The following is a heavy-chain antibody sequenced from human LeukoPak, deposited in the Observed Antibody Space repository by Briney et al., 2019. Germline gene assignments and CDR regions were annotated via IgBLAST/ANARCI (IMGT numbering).Heavy chain of an antibody. CDR2: IYYGGNT. J-gene: IGHJ4*02. D-gene: IGHD3-22*01. CDR1: GGSIVGYY. Sequence: SETLSLTCAVSGGSIVGYYWSWIRQLPGKGLEWIGYIYYGGNTDYNHSLGGRATITVDTSKNQFSLKLTSVTAADTAVYYCASTDPDISGHYQAYWGQGTLVIVSS. V-gene: IGHV4-59*01. CDR3: ASTDPDISGHYQAY.